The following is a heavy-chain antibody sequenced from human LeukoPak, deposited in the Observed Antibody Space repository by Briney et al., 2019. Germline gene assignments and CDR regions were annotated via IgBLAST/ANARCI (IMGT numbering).Heavy chain of an antibody. D-gene: IGHD6-13*01. CDR3: ARRIRELAIIAAAGKSWFDP. Sequence: WGSLRLSCAASGFTFSSYSMNWVRQDPGKGLECVSSISSSSSYIYYADSVKGRFTISRDNAKNSLYLQMNSLRAEDTAVYYCARRIRELAIIAAAGKSWFDPWGQGTLVTVSS. CDR2: ISSSSSYI. CDR1: GFTFSSYS. J-gene: IGHJ5*02. V-gene: IGHV3-21*01.